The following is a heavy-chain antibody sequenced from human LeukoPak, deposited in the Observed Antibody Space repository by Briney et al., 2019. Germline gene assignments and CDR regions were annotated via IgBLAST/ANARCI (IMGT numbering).Heavy chain of an antibody. V-gene: IGHV3-30*03. Sequence: GGSLRLSCAASGFTFDNYRMSWVRQAPGKGLEWVAVISYDGSNKYYADSVKGRFTISRDNSKNTLYLQMDSLRAEDTAVYYCARGYDIFTGYSNGYYFDYWGQGTLVPVSS. J-gene: IGHJ4*02. CDR2: ISYDGSNK. D-gene: IGHD3-9*01. CDR1: GFTFDNYR. CDR3: ARGYDIFTGYSNGYYFDY.